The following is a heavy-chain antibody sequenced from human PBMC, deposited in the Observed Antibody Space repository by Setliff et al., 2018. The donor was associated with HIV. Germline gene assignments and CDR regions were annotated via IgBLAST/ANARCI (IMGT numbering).Heavy chain of an antibody. CDR2: INPNSGGT. J-gene: IGHJ6*03. D-gene: IGHD7-27*01. CDR3: ARDRRAGVYYYTDV. Sequence: ASVKVSCKAFGYTFTGYYIHWVRQAPGQGLEWMGRINPNSGGTNHAQKFQGRVTMTRDMSISTAYMELSKLRSDDTAVYYCARDRRAGVYYYTDVWGTGTTVTVSS. CDR1: GYTFTGYY. V-gene: IGHV1-2*06.